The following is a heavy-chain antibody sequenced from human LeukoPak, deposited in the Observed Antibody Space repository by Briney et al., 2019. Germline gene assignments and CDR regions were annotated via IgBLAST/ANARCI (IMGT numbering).Heavy chain of an antibody. J-gene: IGHJ4*02. CDR2: IRSKTDGGTT. V-gene: IGHV3-15*01. CDR1: GFTFSNAW. D-gene: IGHD6-13*01. CDR3: TTAGIAAAAFDY. Sequence: GGSLRLSCAASGFTFSNAWMSWVRQAPGKGLEWVGRIRSKTDGGTTDYAAPVKGRFTISRDDSKNTLYLQMNSLKTEDTAVYYCTTAGIAAAAFDYWGQGTLVTVSS.